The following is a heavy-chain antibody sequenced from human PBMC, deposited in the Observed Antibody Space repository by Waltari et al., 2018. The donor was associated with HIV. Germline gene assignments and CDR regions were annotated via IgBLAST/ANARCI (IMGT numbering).Heavy chain of an antibody. CDR2: ISYHGSDK. V-gene: IGHV3-30*18. D-gene: IGHD6-19*01. Sequence: QVHLVASGGGVVQPGRSLRLSCSASGFTFSSYAMHWVRQAPGKGLEWVAVISYHGSDKYYADSVKGRFTISRDNSKNTLYLQMNSLRAEDTAVYYCAKGASGWSPGYWGQETLVTVSS. J-gene: IGHJ4*02. CDR3: AKGASGWSPGY. CDR1: GFTFSSYA.